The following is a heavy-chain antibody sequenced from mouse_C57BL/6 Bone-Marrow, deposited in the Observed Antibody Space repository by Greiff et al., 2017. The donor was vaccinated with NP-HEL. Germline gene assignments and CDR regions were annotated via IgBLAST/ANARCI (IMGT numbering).Heavy chain of an antibody. Sequence: VQLQQPGAELVKPGASVKLSCKASGYTFTSYWMHWVKQRPGRGLEWIGRIGPNSGGTKYNEKFKGKATLTVDKPSSTAYMQLSSLTSEDSAVDYCARERGIYYYDWGRGTALTVSS. CDR1: GYTFTSYW. V-gene: IGHV1-72*01. J-gene: IGHJ2*01. CDR2: IGPNSGGT. D-gene: IGHD1-1*01. CDR3: ARERGIYYYD.